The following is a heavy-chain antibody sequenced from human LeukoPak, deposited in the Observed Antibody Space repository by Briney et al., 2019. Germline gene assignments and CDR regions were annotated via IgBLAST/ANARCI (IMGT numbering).Heavy chain of an antibody. V-gene: IGHV5-51*01. CDR2: IYPGDSHT. CDR1: GYSFPSYW. Sequence: GESLKISCKGSGYSFPSYWIGWVRQMPGKGLEWMGIIYPGDSHTRYSPSFQGQVTISADKTSSTAHLQWSSLKDSDTGMYYCGIHSCETYYYYYFLDVWLKGTTLTVSS. CDR3: GIHSCETYYYYYFLDV. J-gene: IGHJ6*03.